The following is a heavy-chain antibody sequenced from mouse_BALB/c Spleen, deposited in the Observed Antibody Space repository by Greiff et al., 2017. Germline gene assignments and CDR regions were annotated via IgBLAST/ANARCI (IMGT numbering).Heavy chain of an antibody. CDR2: IWGDGST. J-gene: IGHJ4*01. D-gene: IGHD1-1*01. Sequence: VQLVESGPGLVAPSQSLSITCTVSGFSLTGYGVNWVRQPPGKGLEWLGMIWGDGSTDYNSALKSRLSISKDNSKSQVFLKMNSLQTDDTARYYCARDQDYGSYAMDYWGQGTSVTVSS. V-gene: IGHV2-6-7*01. CDR3: ARDQDYGSYAMDY. CDR1: GFSLTGYG.